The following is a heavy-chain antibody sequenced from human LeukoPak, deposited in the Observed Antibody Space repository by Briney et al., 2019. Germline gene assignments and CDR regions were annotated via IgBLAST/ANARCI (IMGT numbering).Heavy chain of an antibody. V-gene: IGHV4-39*07. CDR1: GGSISSSSYY. J-gene: IGHJ4*02. CDR3: ARAGWLWFGTKTHSSVSAYFDY. Sequence: PSETLSLTCTVSGGSISSSSYYWGWIRQPPGKGLEWIGSIYYSGSTYYNPSLKSRVTISVDTSKNQFSLKLSSVTAADTAVYYCARAGWLWFGTKTHSSVSAYFDYWGQGTLVTVSS. D-gene: IGHD3-16*01. CDR2: IYYSGST.